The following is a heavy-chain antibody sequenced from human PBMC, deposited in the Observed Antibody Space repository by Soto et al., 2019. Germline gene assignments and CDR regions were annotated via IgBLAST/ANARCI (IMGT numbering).Heavy chain of an antibody. J-gene: IGHJ4*02. CDR3: ARVRTYYDSSGSLDY. D-gene: IGHD3-22*01. Sequence: ASVKVSCKSSGYTFTGYFMHWVRQAPGQGLEWMGWINPNSGDTKYTQKFQGRVTMTRDMSISTAYMELRRLTSDDTAVYYCARVRTYYDSSGSLDYWGQGTLVTVSS. CDR1: GYTFTGYF. V-gene: IGHV1-2*02. CDR2: INPNSGDT.